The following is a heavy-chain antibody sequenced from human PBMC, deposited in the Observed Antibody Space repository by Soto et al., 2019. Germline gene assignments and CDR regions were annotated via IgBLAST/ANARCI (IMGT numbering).Heavy chain of an antibody. CDR1: GGSISSYY. V-gene: IGHV4-59*01. Sequence: ETLSLTCTVSGGSISSYYWSWIRQPPGKGLEWIGYIYYSGSTNYNPSLKSRVTISVDTSKNQFSLKLSSVTAADTAVYYCARGNPYYYDSSGPPTYDYWGQGTLVTVSS. J-gene: IGHJ4*02. D-gene: IGHD3-22*01. CDR3: ARGNPYYYDSSGPPTYDY. CDR2: IYYSGST.